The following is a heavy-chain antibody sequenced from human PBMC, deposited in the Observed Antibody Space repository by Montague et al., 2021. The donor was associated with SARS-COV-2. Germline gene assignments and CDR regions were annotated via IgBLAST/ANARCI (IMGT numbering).Heavy chain of an antibody. CDR3: ARDTRIAMLVVVTRYGLDV. J-gene: IGHJ6*02. CDR2: IYYTGST. D-gene: IGHD3-22*01. Sequence: SESLSLTCTVSGRSISSSSYDWGWIRQPPGKGLEWIGSIYYTGSTYYNPSLKSRVTISVDTSKNQFSLKLSSVTAADTAVYYCARDTRIAMLVVVTRYGLDVGGQGTRVTVSS. V-gene: IGHV4-39*07. CDR1: GRSISSSSYD.